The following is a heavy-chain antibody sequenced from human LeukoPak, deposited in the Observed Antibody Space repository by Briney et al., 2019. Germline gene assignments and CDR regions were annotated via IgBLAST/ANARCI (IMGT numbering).Heavy chain of an antibody. CDR3: ARSWAHYDY. V-gene: IGHV3-7*01. Sequence: QPGGSLRLSCAASGFTFSDYWLSWVRQAPGKGLEWVANMNRDGSEKNYVDSMKGRITISRDNAKNSLYLQMNSLRVEDTAVYYCARSWAHYDYWGQGTLVIVSS. CDR1: GFTFSDYW. CDR2: MNRDGSEK. J-gene: IGHJ4*02. D-gene: IGHD6-13*01.